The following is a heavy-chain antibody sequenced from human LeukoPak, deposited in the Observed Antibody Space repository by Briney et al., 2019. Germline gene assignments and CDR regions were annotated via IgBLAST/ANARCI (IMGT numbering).Heavy chain of an antibody. CDR1: GFTFSSYW. V-gene: IGHV3-74*01. CDR3: ARDPVLDEYGGNSPY. Sequence: GGSLRLSCAASGFTFSSYWMHWVRQAPGKGLVWVSRINTDGSSTTYADSVKGRFTISRDNAKNTLYLQMNSLTAEDTAAYYCARDPVLDEYGGNSPYWGQGTLVTVSS. J-gene: IGHJ4*02. D-gene: IGHD4-23*01. CDR2: INTDGSST.